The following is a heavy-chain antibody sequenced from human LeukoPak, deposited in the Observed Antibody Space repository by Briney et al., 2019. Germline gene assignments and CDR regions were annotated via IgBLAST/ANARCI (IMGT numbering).Heavy chain of an antibody. CDR2: FHGNGDSS. V-gene: IGHV3-64*01. J-gene: IGHJ4*02. CDR1: GFTFSSYP. Sequence: GGSLRLSCTTSGFTFSSYPMHWVRQAPGKGLEYVSAFHGNGDSSFYANSVKGRFTISRDNSKNTLYLQMGSLRADDMAVYYCARDTTSGWSFDYWGQGTLVTVSS. CDR3: ARDTTSGWSFDY. D-gene: IGHD6-19*01.